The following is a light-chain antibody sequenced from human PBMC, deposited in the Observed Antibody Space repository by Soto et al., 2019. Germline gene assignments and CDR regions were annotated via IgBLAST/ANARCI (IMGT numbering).Light chain of an antibody. CDR3: QQSSSSPIT. Sequence: EIVMTQTPATLSVSPGERATLSCGASQSVSSSYLAWYQQKPGQAPRLVIYGASTRATGIPDRFSGSGSGTDFTLTISRLEAEDFAVYYCQQSSSSPITFGQGTKVDIK. J-gene: IGKJ1*01. CDR1: QSVSSSY. CDR2: GAS. V-gene: IGKV3-20*01.